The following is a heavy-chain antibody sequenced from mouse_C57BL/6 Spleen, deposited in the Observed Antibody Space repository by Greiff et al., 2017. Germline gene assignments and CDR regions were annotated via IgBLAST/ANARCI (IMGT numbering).Heavy chain of an antibody. CDR3: ERRDGGFAY. V-gene: IGHV1-50*01. CDR1: GYTFTSYW. D-gene: IGHD3-3*01. Sequence: VQLQQPGAELVKPGASVKLSCKASGYTFTSYWMQWVKQRPGQGLEWIGEIDPSDSYTNYNQKFKGKATLTVDTSSSTAYMQLSSLTSEDSAVYYCERRDGGFAYWGQGTLVTVSA. CDR2: IDPSDSYT. J-gene: IGHJ3*01.